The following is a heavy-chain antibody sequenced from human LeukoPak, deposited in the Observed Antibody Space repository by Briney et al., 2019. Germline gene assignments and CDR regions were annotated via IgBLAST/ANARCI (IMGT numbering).Heavy chain of an antibody. CDR3: ARGHVGAFEI. D-gene: IGHD1-26*01. Sequence: SQTLSLTCTVSGGSISSGSYYWSWIRQPAGKGLEWIGRIYTSGSTNYNPSLKSRVTISVDTSKNQFSLKLSSVPAADTAVYYCARGHVGAFEIWGQGTMVTVSS. J-gene: IGHJ3*02. CDR2: IYTSGST. V-gene: IGHV4-61*02. CDR1: GGSISSGSYY.